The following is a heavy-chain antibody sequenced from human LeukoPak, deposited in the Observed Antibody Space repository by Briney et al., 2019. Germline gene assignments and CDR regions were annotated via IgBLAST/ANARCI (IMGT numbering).Heavy chain of an antibody. CDR3: ARRAAAGLLPDY. CDR1: GYTFTGYY. V-gene: IGHV1-2*02. J-gene: IGHJ4*02. D-gene: IGHD6-13*01. CDR2: SNPNSGGT. Sequence: ASVKVSCKASGYTFTGYYMQWGRQAPGQGGEGRGGSNPNSGGTNYAQKFQGRVTMTRDTSISTAYMELSRLRSDDTAVYYCARRAAAGLLPDYWGQGTLVTVSS.